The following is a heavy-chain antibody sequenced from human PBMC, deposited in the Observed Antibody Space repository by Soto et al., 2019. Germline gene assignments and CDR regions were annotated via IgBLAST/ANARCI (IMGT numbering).Heavy chain of an antibody. D-gene: IGHD1-26*01. Sequence: SETLSLTCTVSGGSISSGGYYWNWIRQHPGKGLEWIGYVYYSGSTSYNPSLETGVTISVDTSKNQFSLKLTSVTPADTAIYYCARVKRSTSRLDPWGQGTLVTVSS. CDR3: ARVKRSTSRLDP. V-gene: IGHV4-61*08. CDR1: GGSISSGGYY. J-gene: IGHJ5*02. CDR2: VYYSGST.